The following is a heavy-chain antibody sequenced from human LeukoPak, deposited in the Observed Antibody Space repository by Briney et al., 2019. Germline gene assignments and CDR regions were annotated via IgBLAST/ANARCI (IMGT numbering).Heavy chain of an antibody. CDR3: ARDPPYCSSTSCYFPFDY. D-gene: IGHD2-2*01. J-gene: IGHJ4*02. Sequence: ASVKVSCKASGYTFTGYGISWVRQAPGQGLEWMGWISAYNGNTNYAQKLQGRVTMTTDTSTSTAYMELRSLRSDDTAVYYCARDPPYCSSTSCYFPFDYWGQGTLVTVSS. CDR1: GYTFTGYG. V-gene: IGHV1-18*01. CDR2: ISAYNGNT.